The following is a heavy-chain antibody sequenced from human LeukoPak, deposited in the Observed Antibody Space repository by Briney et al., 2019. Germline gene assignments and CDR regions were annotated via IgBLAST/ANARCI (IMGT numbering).Heavy chain of an antibody. CDR3: AKKGGLHIDY. Sequence: GGSLRLSCAASGFTLSSAWMSWVRQAPGKGLEWVANIKQDGSDKYYVDSVKGRFTISRDNARKSVYLQMNSLRAEDTAVYYCAKKGGLHIDYWGQGTLVTVSS. V-gene: IGHV3-7*03. CDR2: IKQDGSDK. J-gene: IGHJ4*02. D-gene: IGHD5-24*01. CDR1: GFTLSSAW.